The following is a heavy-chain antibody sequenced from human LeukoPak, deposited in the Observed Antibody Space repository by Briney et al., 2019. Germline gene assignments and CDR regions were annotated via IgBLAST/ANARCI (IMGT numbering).Heavy chain of an antibody. J-gene: IGHJ4*02. V-gene: IGHV4-31*03. CDR1: GGSISSGGYY. D-gene: IGHD6-13*01. CDR3: AREKAAAGTVGY. Sequence: SETLSLTCTVSGGSISSGGYYWSWIRQHPGKGLEWIGYIYYSGSTYYNPSLKSRVTISVDTSKNQFSLKLSSVTAADTDVYYCAREKAAAGTVGYWGQGTLVTVSS. CDR2: IYYSGST.